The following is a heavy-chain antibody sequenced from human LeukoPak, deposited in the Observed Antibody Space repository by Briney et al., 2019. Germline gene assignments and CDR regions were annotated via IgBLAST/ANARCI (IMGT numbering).Heavy chain of an antibody. Sequence: SETLSLTCTASGGSISTSSYYWGWIRQPPGKGLEWVGSIYYGGNTFYNPSLKSRVSISVDTSKNQFSLKLSSVTAADTAVYYCARHWFSGSYPYYFDYWGQGTLVTVSS. D-gene: IGHD1-26*01. J-gene: IGHJ4*02. CDR2: IYYGGNT. CDR1: GGSISTSSYY. CDR3: ARHWFSGSYPYYFDY. V-gene: IGHV4-39*01.